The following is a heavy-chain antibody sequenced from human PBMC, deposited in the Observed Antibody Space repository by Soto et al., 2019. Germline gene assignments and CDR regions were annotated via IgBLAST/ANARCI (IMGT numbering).Heavy chain of an antibody. CDR1: GGSISSSSYY. Sequence: PSETLSLTCTVSGGSISSSSYYWGWIRQPPGKGLEWIGSIYYSGSTYYNPSLKSRVTISVDTSKNQFSLKLSSVTAADTAVYYCARHLRHSSGWQRRIYYFDYWGQGTLVTVSS. V-gene: IGHV4-39*01. D-gene: IGHD6-19*01. J-gene: IGHJ4*02. CDR3: ARHLRHSSGWQRRIYYFDY. CDR2: IYYSGST.